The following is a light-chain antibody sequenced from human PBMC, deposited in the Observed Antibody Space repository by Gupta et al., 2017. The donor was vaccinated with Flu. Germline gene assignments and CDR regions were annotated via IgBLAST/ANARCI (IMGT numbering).Light chain of an antibody. J-gene: IGKJ2*01. Sequence: DIVMTQSPLSLPVTPGEPASISCRSSQSLLHSNGYNYLDWYLQKPGQSPHLLIYLGSDRASGVPDRFSGSGSGTDFTLKISRVEAEDVGVYYCRQALQTPYTFGQGTKLEIK. CDR1: QSLLHSNGYNY. CDR2: LGS. V-gene: IGKV2-28*01. CDR3: RQALQTPYT.